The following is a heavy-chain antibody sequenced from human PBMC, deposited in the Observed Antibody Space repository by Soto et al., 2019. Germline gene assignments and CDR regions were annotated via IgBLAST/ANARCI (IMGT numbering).Heavy chain of an antibody. V-gene: IGHV3-23*01. CDR3: AKDPPQGGWFEPNDFDY. J-gene: IGHJ4*02. D-gene: IGHD6-19*01. CDR2: ISGSGGST. CDR1: GFTFSSYA. Sequence: GGSLRLSCAASGFTFSSYAMSWVRQAPGKGLEWVSGISGSGGSTYYADSVKGRFTISRDNFKNTLYLQMNSLKAEDTAVYYCAKDPPQGGWFEPNDFDYWGQGTLVTVSS.